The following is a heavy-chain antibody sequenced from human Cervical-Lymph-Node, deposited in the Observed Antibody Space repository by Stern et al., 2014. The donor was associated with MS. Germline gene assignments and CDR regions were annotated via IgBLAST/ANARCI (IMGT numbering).Heavy chain of an antibody. CDR1: RLTFSDYY. V-gene: IGHV3-11*01. CDR2: ISSSGSTT. Sequence: QLVQSGGDLVTPGGTLRLSCAASRLTFSDYYITWIRQAPGKGPEWVSHISSSGSTTFYADSVKGRFTVSRDNAKNSVYLQMNSLTAEDTALYYCARGGRGTSYYWQYWGQGTLVTVSS. J-gene: IGHJ4*02. D-gene: IGHD1-26*01. CDR3: ARGGRGTSYYWQY.